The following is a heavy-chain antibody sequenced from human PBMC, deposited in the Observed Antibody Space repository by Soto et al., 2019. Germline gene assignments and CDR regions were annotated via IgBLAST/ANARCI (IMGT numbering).Heavy chain of an antibody. D-gene: IGHD2-15*01. CDR1: GITFSDYW. CDR3: ARDLLIRDY. V-gene: IGHV3-7*03. CDR2: INQEGSDK. J-gene: IGHJ4*02. Sequence: VLLVESGGGLVQPGGSLRLSCVVSGITFSDYWMTWVRQAPGKGLEWVANINQEGSDKNYVDSVRGRFTISRDNTKNSLYLQMNSLRADDTAIYYCARDLLIRDYWGQGTLVTVSS.